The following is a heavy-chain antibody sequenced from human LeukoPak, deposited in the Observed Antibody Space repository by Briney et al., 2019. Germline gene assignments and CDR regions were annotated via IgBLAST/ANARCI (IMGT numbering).Heavy chain of an antibody. CDR1: GFTFSSYD. D-gene: IGHD6-19*01. CDR3: ARLSDSSGWYYFDY. Sequence: PGGSLRLSCAASGFTFSSYDMHWVRQATGKGLEWVSAIGTAGDTYYPGSVKGRFTISRENAKNSLYLRMNSLRAGDTAVYYCARLSDSSGWYYFDYWGQGTLVTVSS. V-gene: IGHV3-13*01. J-gene: IGHJ4*02. CDR2: IGTAGDT.